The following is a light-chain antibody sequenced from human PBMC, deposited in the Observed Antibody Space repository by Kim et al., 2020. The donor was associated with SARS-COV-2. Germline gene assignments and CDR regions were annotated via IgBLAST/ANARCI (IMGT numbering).Light chain of an antibody. CDR3: QAWDSTFYV. J-gene: IGLJ1*01. CDR1: KVGDRF. Sequence: ESPGKTASIHCSGDKVGDRFVAWYQPKPGQSPVLVMYQDYKRPSGIPERFSGSNSGNTATLTISGTQAMDEADYYCQAWDSTFYVFGTGTKVTVL. CDR2: QDY. V-gene: IGLV3-1*01.